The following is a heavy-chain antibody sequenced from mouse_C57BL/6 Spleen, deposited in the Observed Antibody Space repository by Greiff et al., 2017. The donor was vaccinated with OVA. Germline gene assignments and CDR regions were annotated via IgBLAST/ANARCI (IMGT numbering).Heavy chain of an antibody. CDR1: GFSFNTYA. D-gene: IGHD2-3*01. Sequence: DVKLVESGGGLVQPTGSLKLSCAASGFSFNTYAMNWVRQAPGKGLEWVARIRSKSNNYATSYADSVKDRFTISRDDSESMLYLQMNNLKTEDTAMYYCVRDGYYPAWFAYWGQGTLVTVSA. J-gene: IGHJ3*01. V-gene: IGHV10-1*01. CDR2: IRSKSNNYAT. CDR3: VRDGYYPAWFAY.